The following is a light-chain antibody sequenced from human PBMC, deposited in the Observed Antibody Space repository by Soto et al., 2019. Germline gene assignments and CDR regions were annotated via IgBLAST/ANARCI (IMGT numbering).Light chain of an antibody. CDR3: QQYNNWPFT. J-gene: IGKJ3*01. V-gene: IGKV3-15*01. Sequence: EIVMTQSPATLSVSPGERATLSCRASQSVSSNLAWYQQKPGQAPRLFIYGASTRATGIPARFSGSGSGTVFTLTISSLQSEDFAVYYCQQYNNWPFTFGPGTKVDIK. CDR1: QSVSSN. CDR2: GAS.